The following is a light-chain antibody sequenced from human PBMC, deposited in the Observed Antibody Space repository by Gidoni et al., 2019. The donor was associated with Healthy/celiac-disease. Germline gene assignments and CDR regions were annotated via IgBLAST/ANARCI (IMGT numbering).Light chain of an antibody. J-gene: IGKJ1*01. Sequence: IQMTQSPSSLSASVGDRVTITCRASQSISSYLNWYQQKPGKAPKLLIYAASSLQSGVPSRFRGSGSGTDFTLTISSLQPEDFATYYCQQSYSTPGTFGQGTKVEIK. CDR1: QSISSY. V-gene: IGKV1-39*01. CDR3: QQSYSTPGT. CDR2: AAS.